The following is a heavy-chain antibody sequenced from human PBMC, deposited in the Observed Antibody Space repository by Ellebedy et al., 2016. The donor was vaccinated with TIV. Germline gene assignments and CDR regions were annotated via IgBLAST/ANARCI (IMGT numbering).Heavy chain of an antibody. Sequence: SVKVSCXASGGTFSSYAISWVRQAPGQGLEWMGGIIPIFGTANYAQKFQGRVTITADESTSTAYMELSSLRSEDTAVYYCARDPSQPIYYYYYGMDVWGQGTTVTVSS. J-gene: IGHJ6*02. CDR2: IIPIFGTA. V-gene: IGHV1-69*13. CDR3: ARDPSQPIYYYYYGMDV. D-gene: IGHD1-14*01. CDR1: GGTFSSYA.